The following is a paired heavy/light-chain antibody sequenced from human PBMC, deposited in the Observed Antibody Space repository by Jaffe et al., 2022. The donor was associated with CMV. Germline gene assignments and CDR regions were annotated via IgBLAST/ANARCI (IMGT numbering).Light chain of an antibody. V-gene: IGKV3-20*01. Sequence: EIVLTQSPGTLSLSPGERATLSCRASQSVSSSYLAWYQQKPGQAPRLLIYGASSRATGIPDRFSGSGSGTDFTLTISRLEPEDFAVYYCQQYGSSSGLTFGGGTKVEIK. CDR1: QSVSSSY. J-gene: IGKJ4*01. CDR3: QQYGSSSGLT. CDR2: GAS.
Heavy chain of an antibody. Sequence: QVQLVESGGGLVKPGGSLRLSCAASGFTFSDYYMSWIRQAPGKGLEWVSYISSSSSYTNYADSVKGRFTISRDNAKNSLYLQMNSLRAEDTAVYYCARVGAGVGELLRIYYFDYWGQGTLVTVSS. D-gene: IGHD1-26*01. J-gene: IGHJ4*02. CDR1: GFTFSDYY. CDR2: ISSSSSYT. V-gene: IGHV3-11*06. CDR3: ARVGAGVGELLRIYYFDY.